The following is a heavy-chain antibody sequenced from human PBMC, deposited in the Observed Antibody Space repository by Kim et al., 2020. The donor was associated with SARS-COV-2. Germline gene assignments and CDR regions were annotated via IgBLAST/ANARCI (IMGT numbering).Heavy chain of an antibody. J-gene: IGHJ4*02. CDR3: ARRVYRGGCDY. CDR2: T. V-gene: IGHV4-39*01. Sequence: TDTNPSLKSRVTISVDTSKNQVSLKLSSVTAADTAVYYCARRVYRGGCDYWGQGTLVTVSS. D-gene: IGHD3-16*01.